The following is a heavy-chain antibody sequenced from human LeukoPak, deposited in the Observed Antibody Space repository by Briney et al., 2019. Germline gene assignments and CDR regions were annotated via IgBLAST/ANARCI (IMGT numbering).Heavy chain of an antibody. CDR1: GGTISSYY. CDR2: IHSSGST. Sequence: SETLSLTCAVSGGTISSYYWNWIRQPPGKGLEWIGYIHSSGSTKYNPSLKSRVTISVDTSKNQFSLKLSSVTAADTAVYYCARWYSSGWAFDYWGQGTLVTVSS. CDR3: ARWYSSGWAFDY. J-gene: IGHJ4*02. D-gene: IGHD6-19*01. V-gene: IGHV4-59*08.